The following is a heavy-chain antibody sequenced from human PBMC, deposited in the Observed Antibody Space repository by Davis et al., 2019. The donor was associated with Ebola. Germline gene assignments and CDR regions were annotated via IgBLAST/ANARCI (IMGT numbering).Heavy chain of an antibody. CDR1: GYTFTSYD. J-gene: IGHJ6*02. D-gene: IGHD2-2*01. CDR3: ARDKIVVVPAAINYYYGMDV. CDR2: INPSGGST. Sequence: ASVKVSCKASGYTFTSYDINWVRQAPGQGLEWMGIINPSGGSTSYAQKFQGRVTMTRDTSTSTVYMELSSLRSEDTAVYYCARDKIVVVPAAINYYYGMDVWGQGTTVTVSS. V-gene: IGHV1-46*01.